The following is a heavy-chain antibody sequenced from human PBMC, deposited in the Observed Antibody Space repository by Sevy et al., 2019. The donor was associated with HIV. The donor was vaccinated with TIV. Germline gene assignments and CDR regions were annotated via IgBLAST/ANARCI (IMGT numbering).Heavy chain of an antibody. CDR2: ISSSSSYI. Sequence: GGSLRLSCTASGFTFSNHAMHWVRQGPGKGLEWVSSISSSSSYIYYADSVKGRFTISRDNAKNSLYLQMNSLRAEDTAVYYCVRDGGCSSTSCLLYFDYWGQGTLVTVSS. CDR3: VRDGGCSSTSCLLYFDY. J-gene: IGHJ4*02. D-gene: IGHD2-2*01. CDR1: GFTFSNHA. V-gene: IGHV3-21*01.